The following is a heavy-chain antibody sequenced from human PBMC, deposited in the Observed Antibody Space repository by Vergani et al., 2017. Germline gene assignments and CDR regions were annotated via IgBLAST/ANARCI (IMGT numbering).Heavy chain of an antibody. CDR2: IIPIFGTT. CDR1: GGTFSSNS. D-gene: IGHD3-22*01. CDR3: ARSSGYYSYYFDF. J-gene: IGHJ4*02. V-gene: IGHV1-69*13. Sequence: QGQLAQSGAEVKKPGSSVKVSCKASGGTFSSNSISWVRQAPGQGLEWMGRIIPIFGTTSYAQKFQGRVTILADESTSTAYMELSSLRSEDTDVYYCARSSGYYSYYFDFWGQGTLVTVSS.